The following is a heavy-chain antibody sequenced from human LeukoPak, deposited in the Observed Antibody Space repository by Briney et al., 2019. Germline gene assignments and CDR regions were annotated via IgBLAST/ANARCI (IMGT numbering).Heavy chain of an antibody. D-gene: IGHD2-2*01. V-gene: IGHV4-39*07. J-gene: IGHJ5*02. Sequence: SETLSLTCTVSGGSISSSSYYWGWIRRPPGKGLEWIGTIYYSGSSYYNPSLKSRVTISVDTSKNQFSLKLSSVTAADTAVYYCARESDRYCSSTSCPNWYDPWGQGTLVTVSS. CDR3: ARESDRYCSSTSCPNWYDP. CDR2: IYYSGSS. CDR1: GGSISSSSYY.